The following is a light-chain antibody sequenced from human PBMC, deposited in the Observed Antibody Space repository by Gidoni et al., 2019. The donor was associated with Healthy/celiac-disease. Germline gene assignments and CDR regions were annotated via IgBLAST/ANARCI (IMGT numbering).Light chain of an antibody. V-gene: IGKV4-1*01. CDR3: QQYYSTPPT. Sequence: DIVMTQSPDSLAVSLGERATINCKSSQSVLYSSNNKNYLAWYQQKPGQPPKLLIYWASTRESGVLDRFIGSGSGTDFTLTISSLQAEDVAVYYCQQYYSTPPTFGQGTKLEIK. CDR2: WAS. CDR1: QSVLYSSNNKNY. J-gene: IGKJ2*01.